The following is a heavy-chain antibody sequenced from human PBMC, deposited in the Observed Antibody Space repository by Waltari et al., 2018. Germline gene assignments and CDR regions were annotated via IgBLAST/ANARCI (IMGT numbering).Heavy chain of an antibody. CDR3: ARDRGRGLYLDS. CDR2: VHRSGRT. CDR1: GASMGSRDF. V-gene: IGHV4-4*02. D-gene: IGHD2-15*01. J-gene: IGHJ4*02. Sequence: QLQLPQSGPGLVKPSESLSLTCAGSGASMGSRDFWSWVRQSPGKGLECIGEVHRSGRTNYNPSLASRVTMSIDTSNNQFSLKVTSATAADTAIYYCARDRGRGLYLDSWGQGILVTVSP.